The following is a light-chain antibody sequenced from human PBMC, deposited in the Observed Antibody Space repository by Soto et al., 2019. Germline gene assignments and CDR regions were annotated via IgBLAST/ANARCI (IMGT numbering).Light chain of an antibody. CDR2: DAS. CDR3: QQYDNILET. Sequence: DIQMTQSPSSLSASVGDRVTITCQASQDISNYLNWYQQKPGEAPKLLIYDASNLETGVPSRFSGSGSGTYFTFTISSLQPEDIATYYCQQYDNILETFGQGTKLEIK. J-gene: IGKJ2*01. V-gene: IGKV1-33*01. CDR1: QDISNY.